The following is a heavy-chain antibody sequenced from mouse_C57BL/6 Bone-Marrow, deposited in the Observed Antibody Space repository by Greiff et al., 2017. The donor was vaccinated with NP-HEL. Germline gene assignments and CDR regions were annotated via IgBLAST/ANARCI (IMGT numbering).Heavy chain of an antibody. CDR1: GYTFTDHT. Sequence: QVQLQQSDAELVKPGASVKISCKVSGYTFTDHTIHWMQQRPEQGLEWIGYIYPRDGSTKYNEKFKGKATLTADKSSSTAYMQLNSLTSEDSAVYFCAADDGYYPHYAMDYWGQGTSVTVSS. D-gene: IGHD2-3*01. V-gene: IGHV1-78*01. CDR3: AADDGYYPHYAMDY. J-gene: IGHJ4*01. CDR2: IYPRDGST.